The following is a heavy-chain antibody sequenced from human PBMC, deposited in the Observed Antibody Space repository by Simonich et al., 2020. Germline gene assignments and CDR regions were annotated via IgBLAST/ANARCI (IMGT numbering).Heavy chain of an antibody. V-gene: IGHV3-9*01. D-gene: IGHD6-13*01. CDR2: ISWNSGSI. CDR3: AKDHIAAAGRNYFDY. Sequence: EVQLVESGGGLVQPGRSLRLSCAASGFTFDDYAMHWVRQAPGKCMGWVSGISWNSGSIGYADSVKGRFTISRDNAKNSLYLQMNSLRAEDTALYYCAKDHIAAAGRNYFDYWGQGTLVTVSS. CDR1: GFTFDDYA. J-gene: IGHJ4*02.